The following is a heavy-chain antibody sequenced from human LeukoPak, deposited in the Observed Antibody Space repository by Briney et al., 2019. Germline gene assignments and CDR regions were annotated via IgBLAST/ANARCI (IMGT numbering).Heavy chain of an antibody. CDR3: SRSLWGPTGTDIVY. D-gene: IGHD1-1*01. Sequence: GESLNSSGTGSGYSCTYYWIGWVRPMPGKGLEGMGIIYPGDSDTIYGPSFQGQVTISADKTINTAYPQWISLKAADTGMYYCSRSLWGPTGTDIVYWGQGTLVTVSS. CDR1: GYSCTYYW. CDR2: IYPGDSDT. V-gene: IGHV5-51*01. J-gene: IGHJ4*02.